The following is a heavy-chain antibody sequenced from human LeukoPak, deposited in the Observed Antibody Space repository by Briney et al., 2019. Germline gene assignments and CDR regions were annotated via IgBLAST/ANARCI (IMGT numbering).Heavy chain of an antibody. CDR3: VRDRGDTEVTGNWFDP. J-gene: IGHJ5*02. V-gene: IGHV3-48*01. D-gene: IGHD2-21*02. Sequence: GGSLRLSCVGSGFTFGDFWMNWVRQAPGKGLEWISYISISSTKIYYADSLKGRFTISRDNGKNSLYLQMNSLRAEDTAVYYCVRDRGDTEVTGNWFDPWGLGTLVTVSS. CDR1: GFTFGDFW. CDR2: ISISSTKI.